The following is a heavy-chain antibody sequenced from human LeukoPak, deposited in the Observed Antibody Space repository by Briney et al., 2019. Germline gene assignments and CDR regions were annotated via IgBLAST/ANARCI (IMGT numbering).Heavy chain of an antibody. V-gene: IGHV1-46*01. D-gene: IGHD1-7*01. Sequence: ASVTVSCKASGYTFTSYYMHWVRQAPGRGLEWMGLINPSGGSTNYAQKFQGRVTMTRDTSTSTVYMELSSLRSEDTAVYYCAREGLKEATTSDYYYYGMDVWGQGTTVTVSS. CDR3: AREGLKEATTSDYYYYGMDV. CDR1: GYTFTSYY. J-gene: IGHJ6*02. CDR2: INPSGGST.